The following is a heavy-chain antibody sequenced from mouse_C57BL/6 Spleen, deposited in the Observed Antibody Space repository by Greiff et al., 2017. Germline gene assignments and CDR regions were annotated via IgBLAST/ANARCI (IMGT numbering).Heavy chain of an antibody. Sequence: EVQLLQSGPELVKPGASVKISCKASGYSFTDYNMNWVKQSNGKSLEWIGVINPNYGTTSYNQKFKGKATLTVDQSSSTAYMQLNSLTSEDSAVYYCARSGLLRYQYYFDYWGQGTTLTVSS. J-gene: IGHJ2*01. CDR1: GYSFTDYN. CDR3: ARSGLLRYQYYFDY. CDR2: INPNYGTT. D-gene: IGHD1-1*01. V-gene: IGHV1-39*01.